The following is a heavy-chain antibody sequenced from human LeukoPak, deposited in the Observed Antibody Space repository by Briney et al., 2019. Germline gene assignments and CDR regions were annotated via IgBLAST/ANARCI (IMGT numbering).Heavy chain of an antibody. J-gene: IGHJ4*02. V-gene: IGHV3-11*06. CDR3: TRVVSVASYYFDY. CDR2: ISSSSSYT. CDR1: GFTFSDYY. Sequence: GGSLRLSCAASGFTFSDYYMSWIRQAPGKGLEWISYISSSSSYTLYADSVKGRFTISRDNAKNSPYLQMNSLRAEDTAVYYCTRVVSVASYYFDYWGQGTLVTVSS. D-gene: IGHD6-19*01.